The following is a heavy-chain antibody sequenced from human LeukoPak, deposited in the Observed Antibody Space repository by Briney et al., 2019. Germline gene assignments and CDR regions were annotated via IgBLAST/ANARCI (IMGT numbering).Heavy chain of an antibody. CDR3: ISPYGSGSP. CDR1: GSSFSTYA. CDR2: IYSGGST. Sequence: PGGSLRLSCAASGSSFSTYAMHWVRQAPGKGLEWVSVIYSGGSTYYADSVKGRFTISRGNSKNTLYLQMNSLRAEDTAVYYCISPYGSGSPWGQGTLVTVSS. D-gene: IGHD3-10*01. J-gene: IGHJ5*02. V-gene: IGHV3-53*01.